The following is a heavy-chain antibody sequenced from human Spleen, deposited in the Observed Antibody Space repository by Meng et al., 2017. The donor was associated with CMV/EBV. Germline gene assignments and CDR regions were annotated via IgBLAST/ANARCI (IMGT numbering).Heavy chain of an antibody. Sequence: GESLKISCKGSGYSFTSYWIGWVRQMPGKGLEWMGIIYPGDSDTRYSPSFQGQVTISADKSISTAYLQWSSLKASDTAMYYCARPTRGSSSWYDAFDIWGQGTMVTVSS. CDR3: ARPTRGSSSWYDAFDI. V-gene: IGHV5-51*01. D-gene: IGHD6-13*01. CDR2: IYPGDSDT. J-gene: IGHJ3*02. CDR1: GYSFTSYW.